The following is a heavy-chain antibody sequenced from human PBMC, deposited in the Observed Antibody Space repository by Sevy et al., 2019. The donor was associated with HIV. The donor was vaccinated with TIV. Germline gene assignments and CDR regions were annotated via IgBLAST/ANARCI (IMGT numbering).Heavy chain of an antibody. CDR1: GFIFSNYG. J-gene: IGHJ4*02. D-gene: IGHD6-13*01. CDR3: AEDLAGPGRRYFDY. V-gene: IGHV3-30*02. Sequence: GGSLRLSCAASGFIFSNYGMHWVRQVPGKGLEWVTFIRYDGSDKYYAASVKGRFTISRDDSKNTLYLQMDSLRAEDTAIYYCAEDLAGPGRRYFDYWGQGTLVTVSS. CDR2: IRYDGSDK.